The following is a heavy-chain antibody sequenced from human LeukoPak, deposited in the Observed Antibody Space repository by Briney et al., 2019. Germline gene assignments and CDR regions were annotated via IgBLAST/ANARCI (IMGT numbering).Heavy chain of an antibody. D-gene: IGHD2-15*01. J-gene: IGHJ4*02. CDR2: INPNSGGT. Sequence: ASVKVSCKASGYTFTGYYMHWVRQAPGQGLEWMRWINPNSGGTNYAQKFQGRVTMTRDTSISTAYMELSRLRSDDTAVYYCAYCSGGSCEFDYWGQGTLVTVSS. CDR3: AYCSGGSCEFDY. CDR1: GYTFTGYY. V-gene: IGHV1-2*02.